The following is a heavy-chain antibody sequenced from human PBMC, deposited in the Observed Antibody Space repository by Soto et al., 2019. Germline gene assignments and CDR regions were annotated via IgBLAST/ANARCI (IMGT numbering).Heavy chain of an antibody. J-gene: IGHJ4*02. CDR1: GYIFTDHL. CDR3: ARGAQGFFPVSGIYFYFDH. Sequence: ASVKVSCKTSGYIFTDHLIHWVRQSPGQGLQWVGWVHPDSGGANVAQAFQDRVTMTADTSITTAYMDLARLRPDDTAIFYCARGAQGFFPVSGIYFYFDHWGQGTPVTVS. V-gene: IGHV1-2*02. D-gene: IGHD3-22*01. CDR2: VHPDSGGA.